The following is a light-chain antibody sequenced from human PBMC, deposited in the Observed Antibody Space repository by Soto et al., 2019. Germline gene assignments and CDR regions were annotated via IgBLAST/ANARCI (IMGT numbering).Light chain of an antibody. J-gene: IGLJ3*02. Sequence: QSVLTQPPSVSAASRQNVNISCSRNSCNIGNNYVSWYQQLPGTAPKLLIFDIAKRPSAIPDRFSGSKSGTSATLAITGLQTGDEADYYCGTWDISLNTVFGGVTKLTVL. CDR1: SCNIGNNY. CDR2: DIA. CDR3: GTWDISLNTV. V-gene: IGLV1-51*01.